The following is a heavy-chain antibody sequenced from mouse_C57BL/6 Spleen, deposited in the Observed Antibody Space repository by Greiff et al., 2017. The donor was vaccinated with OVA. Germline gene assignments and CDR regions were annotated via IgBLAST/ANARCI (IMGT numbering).Heavy chain of an antibody. D-gene: IGHD1-1*01. Sequence: QVQLQQPGAELVKPGASVKLSCKASGYTFTSYWMHWVKQRPGQGLEWIGMIHPNSGSTNYNEKFKSKATLTVDKSSSTAYMQLSSLTSEDSAVYYYATYGSSYGYFDVWGTGTTVTVSS. CDR1: GYTFTSYW. CDR2: IHPNSGST. J-gene: IGHJ1*03. CDR3: ATYGSSYGYFDV. V-gene: IGHV1-64*01.